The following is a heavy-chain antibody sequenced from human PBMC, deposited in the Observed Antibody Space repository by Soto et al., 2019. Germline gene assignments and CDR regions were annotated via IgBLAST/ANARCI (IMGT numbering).Heavy chain of an antibody. V-gene: IGHV4-59*01. J-gene: IGHJ5*02. CDR3: ARAYSSSWGNWFDP. Sequence: PSETLSLTCTVSGGSISSYYWSWIRQPPGKGLEWIGYIYYSGSTNYNPSLKSRVTISVDTSKNQFSLKLSSVTAADTAVYYCARAYSSSWGNWFDPWGQGTLVTSPQ. D-gene: IGHD6-13*01. CDR2: IYYSGST. CDR1: GGSISSYY.